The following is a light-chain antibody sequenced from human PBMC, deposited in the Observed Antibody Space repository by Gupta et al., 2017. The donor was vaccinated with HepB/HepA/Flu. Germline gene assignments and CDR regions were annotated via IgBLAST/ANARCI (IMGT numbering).Light chain of an antibody. J-gene: IGLJ1*01. V-gene: IGLV1-40*01. CDR1: SSNTGADYD. CDR3: QSYDNSLSGVYV. CDR2: GNN. Sequence: QSVLPRPPPASSAPGQRVTISCTGSSSNTGADYDVHWYQHYPETAPKLLLFGNNKQPSGVSARFSDSRSGTAAYLAITGLQPEDEADYFCQSYDNSLSGVYVFGTGTKVTVL.